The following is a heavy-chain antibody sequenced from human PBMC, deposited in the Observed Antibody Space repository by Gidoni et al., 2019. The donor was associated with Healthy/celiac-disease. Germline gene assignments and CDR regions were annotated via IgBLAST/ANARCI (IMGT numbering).Heavy chain of an antibody. CDR1: GGTFGIYA. D-gene: IGHD3-22*01. J-gene: IGHJ4*02. V-gene: IGHV1-69*04. Sequence: QVQLVQSGAEVKKPGSSVKVSCKAPGGTFGIYAISWVRQAPGQGLEWMGRIIPILGIANYAQKFQGRVTITADKSTSTAYMELSSLRSEDTAVYYCARDYYDSSGRLHYWGQGTLVTVSS. CDR3: ARDYYDSSGRLHY. CDR2: IIPILGIA.